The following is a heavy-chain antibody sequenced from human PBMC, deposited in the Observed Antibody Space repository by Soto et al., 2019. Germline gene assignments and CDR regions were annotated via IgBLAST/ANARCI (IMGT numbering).Heavy chain of an antibody. CDR1: GDTFSSYS. V-gene: IGHV1-3*01. CDR2: INASNGAT. Sequence: ASVKVSCKPSGDTFSSYSFSWVRQVPGQRLEWMGWINASNGATKYAQKFQGRVTITRDTSASTAYMELSSLRSEDTAVYYCARDILFDYWGQGTLVTVSS. J-gene: IGHJ4*02. D-gene: IGHD2-15*01. CDR3: ARDILFDY.